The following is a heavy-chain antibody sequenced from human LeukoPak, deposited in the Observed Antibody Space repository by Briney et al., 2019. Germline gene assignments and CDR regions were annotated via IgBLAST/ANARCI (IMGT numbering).Heavy chain of an antibody. CDR3: ARASISIAGPFDY. J-gene: IGHJ4*02. D-gene: IGHD6-13*01. V-gene: IGHV4-59*01. Sequence: SETLSLTCTVSGGXISSYYWSWIRQPPGKGLKWIGYIYYRGSTSYNPSLSSRVTISVDTSKNQFSLRLSSVTTADTAVYYCARASISIAGPFDYWGQGTLVTVSS. CDR2: IYYRGST. CDR1: GGXISSYY.